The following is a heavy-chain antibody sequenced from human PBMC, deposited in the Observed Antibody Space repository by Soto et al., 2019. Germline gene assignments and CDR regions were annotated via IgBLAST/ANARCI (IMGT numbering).Heavy chain of an antibody. D-gene: IGHD3-10*01. CDR2: IYYSGST. CDR1: GGSISSGGYY. CDR3: ARVGYYGSGSYYFEY. Sequence: TLSLTCTVSGGSISSGGYYWSWIRQHPGKGLEWIGYIYYSGSTYYNPSLKSRVTISVDTPKNQFSLKLSSVTAADTAGYYCARVGYYGSGSYYFEYLGQGTLVIVSA. J-gene: IGHJ4*02. V-gene: IGHV4-31*03.